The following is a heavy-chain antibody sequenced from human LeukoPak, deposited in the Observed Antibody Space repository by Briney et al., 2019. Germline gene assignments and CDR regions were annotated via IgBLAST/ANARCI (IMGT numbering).Heavy chain of an antibody. CDR1: GYSFTNHW. J-gene: IGHJ4*02. CDR3: ARRDYYGSGSYYGNFDY. D-gene: IGHD3-10*01. CDR2: IYPGDSHT. V-gene: IGHV5-51*01. Sequence: GESLKISCKSSGYSFTNHWIGLVRQMPGKGLKGMGVIYPGDSHTRYSPSFQGQVTISADKSISTAYLQWSSLKASDTAMYYCARRDYYGSGSYYGNFDYWGQGTLVTVSS.